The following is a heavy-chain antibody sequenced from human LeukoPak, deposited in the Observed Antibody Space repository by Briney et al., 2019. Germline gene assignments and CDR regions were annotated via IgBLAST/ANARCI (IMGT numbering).Heavy chain of an antibody. CDR2: INQDESRP. J-gene: IGHJ3*01. D-gene: IGHD1-1*01. V-gene: IGHV3-74*01. Sequence: GGSLRLSCAVSGFTFRNYLMHWVRQPPGQGLVWVSRINQDESRPYADSVKDRFTVSRDNAKNMLYLQLNGLRAEYTAVYFCGRDGNGIDVWGQGTTVIVSS. CDR3: GRDGNGIDV. CDR1: GFTFRNYL.